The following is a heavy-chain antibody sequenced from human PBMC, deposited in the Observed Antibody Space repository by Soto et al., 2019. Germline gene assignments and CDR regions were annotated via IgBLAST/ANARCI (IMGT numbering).Heavy chain of an antibody. CDR1: GFTFRSYH. V-gene: IGHV3-30-3*01. D-gene: IGHD5-18*01. Sequence: GGSLRLSCAASGFTFRSYHLHWVRQAPGKGLEWVATISTDENKTYYTDSVKGRFTISRDNSKNTLYLQVNSLRAEDTAVYYCASAMDTAMTSKDNWFDPWGQGTLVTVSS. CDR3: ASAMDTAMTSKDNWFDP. CDR2: ISTDENKT. J-gene: IGHJ5*02.